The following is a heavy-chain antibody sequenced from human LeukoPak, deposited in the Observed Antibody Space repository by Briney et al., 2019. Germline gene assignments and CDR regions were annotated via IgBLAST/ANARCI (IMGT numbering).Heavy chain of an antibody. Sequence: GASVKVSCKASGFTFSRDDINWVRQASGQGLEWMGWMNPKSGNTGYGKKFQGRVTMTRNTSINTAYMELTSLRSEDTAVYFCARVGSSYGFGGNAFDIWGQGTMVIVSS. V-gene: IGHV1-8*01. CDR2: MNPKSGNT. J-gene: IGHJ3*02. CDR1: GFTFSRDD. CDR3: ARVGSSYGFGGNAFDI. D-gene: IGHD5-18*01.